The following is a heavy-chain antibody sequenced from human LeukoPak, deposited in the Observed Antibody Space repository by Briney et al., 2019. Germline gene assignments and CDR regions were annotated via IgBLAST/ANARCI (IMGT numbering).Heavy chain of an antibody. D-gene: IGHD2-2*01. J-gene: IGHJ4*02. Sequence: PSETLSLTCAVSGYSISSGYYWGWIRQPPGKGLEWIGSIYHSGSTYYNPSLKSRVTISVDTSKNQFSLKLSSVTAADTAVYYCARGEVPAAINYFDYWGQGTLVTVS. V-gene: IGHV4-38-2*01. CDR3: ARGEVPAAINYFDY. CDR1: GYSISSGYY. CDR2: IYHSGST.